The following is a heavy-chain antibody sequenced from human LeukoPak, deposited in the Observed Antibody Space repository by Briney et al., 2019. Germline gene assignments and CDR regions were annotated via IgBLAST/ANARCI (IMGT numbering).Heavy chain of an antibody. V-gene: IGHV1-2*06. Sequence: ASVKVSCKASGYTFTGYYMHWVRQAPGQGLEWMGRINPNGGGTNYAQKFKGRVTMTRDTSISTAYLELNRLRSDDTAVYYCARSMVQPRVLFAYCRQGTLVTV. J-gene: IGHJ4*02. CDR3: ARSMVQPRVLFAY. D-gene: IGHD2-2*01. CDR1: GYTFTGYY. CDR2: INPNGGGT.